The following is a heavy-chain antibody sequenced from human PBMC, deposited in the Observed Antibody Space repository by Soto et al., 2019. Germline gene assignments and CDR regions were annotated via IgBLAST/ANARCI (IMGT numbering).Heavy chain of an antibody. CDR2: VWYDGSNK. CDR3: ARHITMDTLLLY. J-gene: IGHJ4*02. V-gene: IGHV3-33*01. D-gene: IGHD3-10*01. Sequence: PGGSLRLSCAASGFTFSSYGIHWVRQAPGKGLEWVAVVWYDGSNKYYADSVKGRFTISRDNSKNTLYLQMNSLRAEDTAVYYCARHITMDTLLLYWGQGTLVTVSS. CDR1: GFTFSSYG.